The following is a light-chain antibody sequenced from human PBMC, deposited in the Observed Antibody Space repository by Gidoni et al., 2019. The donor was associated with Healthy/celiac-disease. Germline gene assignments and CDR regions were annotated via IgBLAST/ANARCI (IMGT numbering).Light chain of an antibody. Sequence: EIVMTQSPATLSVSAGERATLSCRASQSVSSNLAWYQQTPGQAPRLLIYGASTRATGIPARFSGSGSGTEFTLTISSLQSEDFAVYYCQQYNNWPRTFXXXTKVEIK. CDR3: QQYNNWPRT. CDR1: QSVSSN. J-gene: IGKJ1*01. V-gene: IGKV3-15*01. CDR2: GAS.